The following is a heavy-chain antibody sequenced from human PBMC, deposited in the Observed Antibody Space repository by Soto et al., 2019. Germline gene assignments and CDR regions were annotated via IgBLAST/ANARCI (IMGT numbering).Heavy chain of an antibody. Sequence: QLQLQESGPGLVKPSETLSLTCSVSGGSISSSSYFWGWIRQPPGKGLEWIGSTYYSGSTYYNPSVKSRVTVSVATSKNQCSHTLSSVTAADTAVYYCARHPSDFWFDPWGQGTLVTVSS. V-gene: IGHV4-39*01. J-gene: IGHJ5*02. CDR3: ARHPSDFWFDP. D-gene: IGHD2-21*02. CDR1: GGSISSSSYF. CDR2: TYYSGST.